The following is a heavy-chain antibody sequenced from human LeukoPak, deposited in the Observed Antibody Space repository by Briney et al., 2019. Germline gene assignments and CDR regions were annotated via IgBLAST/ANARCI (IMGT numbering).Heavy chain of an antibody. CDR3: ARGAGSKGSSWYGRVCNWFDP. CDR1: GGTFSSYA. V-gene: IGHV1-69*05. D-gene: IGHD6-13*01. CDR2: IIPIFGTA. J-gene: IGHJ5*02. Sequence: ASVNVSCKASGGTFSSYAISWVRQAPGQGLEWMGGIIPIFGTANYAQKFQGRATITTDESTSAACMELSSLRSEDTAVYYCARGAGSKGSSWYGRVCNWFDPWGQGTLVTVSS.